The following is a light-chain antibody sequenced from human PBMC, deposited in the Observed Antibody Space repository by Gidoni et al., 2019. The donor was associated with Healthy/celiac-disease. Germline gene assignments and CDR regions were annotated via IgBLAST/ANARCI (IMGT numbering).Light chain of an antibody. J-gene: IGLJ3*02. CDR3: AAWDDSLSGWL. Sequence: QSVLTQPPSASGTPGQRVTISCSGSSSNIGSNYVYWYQQLPGTAPKLLINRNNQRPSGVPDRFSGSKSGTSASLAISGLRSEDEADYYCAAWDDSLSGWLFGGGTKVTVL. CDR2: RNN. V-gene: IGLV1-47*01. CDR1: SSNIGSNY.